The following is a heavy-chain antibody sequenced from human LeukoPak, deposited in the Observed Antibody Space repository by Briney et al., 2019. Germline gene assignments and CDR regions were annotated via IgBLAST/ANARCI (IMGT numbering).Heavy chain of an antibody. V-gene: IGHV6-1*01. D-gene: IGHD3-10*01. CDR1: GDSVSSNDAA. J-gene: IGHJ4*02. CDR3: ARENTLVRGTRNPFDY. CDR2: TFYRSKWHY. Sequence: SQTLSLTCAISGDSVSSNDAAWNWIRQSPSRGLEWLGRTFYRSKWHYDSAVSVKSRITINPDTSKNQFSLQLSSVTPEDTAVYYCARENTLVRGTRNPFDYWGRGTLVTVSS.